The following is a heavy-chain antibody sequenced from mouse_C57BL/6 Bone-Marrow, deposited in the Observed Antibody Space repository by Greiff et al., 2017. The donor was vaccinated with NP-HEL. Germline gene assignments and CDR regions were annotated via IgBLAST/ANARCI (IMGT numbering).Heavy chain of an antibody. D-gene: IGHD1-1*01. V-gene: IGHV5-12*01. Sequence: EVKLVESGGGLVQPGGSLKLSCAASGFTFSDYYMYWVRQTPEKRLEWVAYISNGGGSTYYPDTVKGRFTISRDNAKNTLYLQMSRLKSEDTAMYYCARPNYYGSPYWGQGTTLTVSS. CDR2: ISNGGGST. J-gene: IGHJ2*01. CDR1: GFTFSDYY. CDR3: ARPNYYGSPY.